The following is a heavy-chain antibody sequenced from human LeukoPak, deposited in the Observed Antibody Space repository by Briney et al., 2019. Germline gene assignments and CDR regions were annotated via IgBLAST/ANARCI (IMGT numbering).Heavy chain of an antibody. D-gene: IGHD3-10*01. CDR2: ISTSSSYT. Sequence: GGSLRLSCAASGFTFSDYYMSWIRQAPGKGLKWVSYISTSSSYTNYADSVKGRFTISRDNANNSLYLQMNSLRAEDTAVYYCASRGSSSEADAFDIWGQGTMVTVSS. J-gene: IGHJ3*02. V-gene: IGHV3-11*06. CDR1: GFTFSDYY. CDR3: ASRGSSSEADAFDI.